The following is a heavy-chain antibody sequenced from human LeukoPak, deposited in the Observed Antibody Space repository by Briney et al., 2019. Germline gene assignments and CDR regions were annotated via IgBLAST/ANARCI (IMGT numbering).Heavy chain of an antibody. CDR3: ARDQSYSSAWAVD. J-gene: IGHJ4*02. V-gene: IGHV1-18*01. CDR2: ISAYNGNT. Sequence: ASVKVSCKASGYTFTTYGISWVRQAPGQGLEWMGWISAYNGNTDYAQKLQGRVTMTTDTSTSTAYMELRSLRSDETSVYYCARDQSYSSAWAVDWGQGTLVTVSS. D-gene: IGHD6-19*01. CDR1: GYTFTTYG.